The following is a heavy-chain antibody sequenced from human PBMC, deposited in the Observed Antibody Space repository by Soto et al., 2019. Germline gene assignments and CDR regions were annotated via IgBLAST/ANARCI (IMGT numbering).Heavy chain of an antibody. CDR3: ARSLGYCSSTSCYYHEYYFDY. D-gene: IGHD2-2*01. J-gene: IGHJ4*02. CDR2: IYYSGST. V-gene: IGHV4-59*08. CDR1: GGSISSYY. Sequence: QVQLQESGPGLVKPSETLSLTCTVSGGSISSYYWSWIRQPPGKGLEWIGYIYYSGSTNYNPSLKSRVTISVDTSKNQFSLKLSSVTAADTAVYYCARSLGYCSSTSCYYHEYYFDYWGQGTLVTVSS.